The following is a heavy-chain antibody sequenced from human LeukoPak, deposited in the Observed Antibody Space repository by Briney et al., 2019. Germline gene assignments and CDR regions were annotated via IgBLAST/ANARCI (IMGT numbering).Heavy chain of an antibody. CDR1: GGSFSGYY. J-gene: IGHJ4*02. D-gene: IGHD3-10*01. CDR2: INHSGST. V-gene: IGHV4-34*01. CDR3: ARGYGDYGSGSYYTAGDY. Sequence: PSETLSLTCAVYGGSFSGYYWSWIRQPPGKGLEWIGEINHSGSTNYNPSLKSRVTISEDTSKNQFSLKQSSVTAPDTAVYYCARGYGDYGSGSYYTAGDYWGQGTLVTVSS.